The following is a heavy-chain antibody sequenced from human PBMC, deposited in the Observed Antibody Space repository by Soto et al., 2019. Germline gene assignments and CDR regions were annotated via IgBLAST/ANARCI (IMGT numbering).Heavy chain of an antibody. CDR3: ARSLTTLTTLLDS. CDR2: INPNGGT. Sequence: GASVKVSCNASGYTLTGNYMHCGRKPPGQGLEWMGWINPNGGTNYAQKFQGRVTMTRDTSISPAYMELSRLRSDDTAVYSCARSLTTLTTLLDSWGQGTLVTVSS. CDR1: GYTLTGNY. J-gene: IGHJ4*02. V-gene: IGHV1-2*02. D-gene: IGHD4-17*01.